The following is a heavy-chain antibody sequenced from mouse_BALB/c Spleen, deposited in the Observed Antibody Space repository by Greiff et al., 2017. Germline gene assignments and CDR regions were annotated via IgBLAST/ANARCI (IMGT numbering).Heavy chain of an antibody. D-gene: IGHD2-4*01. CDR3: TRGGDYDENYAMDY. J-gene: IGHJ4*01. V-gene: IGHV5-6-4*01. CDR2: ISSGGSYT. Sequence: EVKLVESGGGLVKPGGSLKLSCAASGFTFSSYTMSWVRQTPEKRLEWVATISSGGSYTYYPDSVKGRFTISRDNAKNTLYLQMSSLKSEDTAMYYCTRGGDYDENYAMDYWGQGTSVTVSS. CDR1: GFTFSSYT.